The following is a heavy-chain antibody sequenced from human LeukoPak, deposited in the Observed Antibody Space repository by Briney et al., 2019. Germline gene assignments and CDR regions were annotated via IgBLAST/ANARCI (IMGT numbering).Heavy chain of an antibody. CDR3: ARHAGGITATGTRPFDY. V-gene: IGHV4-34*01. J-gene: IGHJ4*02. Sequence: SETLSLTCAVYGGSFSGYYWSWIRQPPGKGLEWIGEINHSGSTNYNPSLKSRVTISVDTSKNQFSLKLSSVTAADTAVYYCARHAGGITATGTRPFDYWGQGTLVTVSS. D-gene: IGHD6-13*01. CDR2: INHSGST. CDR1: GGSFSGYY.